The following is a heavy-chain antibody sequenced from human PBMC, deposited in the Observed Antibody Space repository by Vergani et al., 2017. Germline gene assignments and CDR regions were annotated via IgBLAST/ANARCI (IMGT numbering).Heavy chain of an antibody. J-gene: IGHJ3*02. Sequence: QLQLQESGPGLVKPSETLSLTCTVSGGSISSSSYYWGWIRQPPGKGLEWIGSIYYSGSTYYNPSLKSRVTISVDTSKNQFSLKLSSVTAADTAVYYCARVPNDFWSGYSDAFYIWGQGTMVTVSS. CDR2: IYYSGST. CDR3: ARVPNDFWSGYSDAFYI. D-gene: IGHD3-3*01. CDR1: GGSISSSSYY. V-gene: IGHV4-39*07.